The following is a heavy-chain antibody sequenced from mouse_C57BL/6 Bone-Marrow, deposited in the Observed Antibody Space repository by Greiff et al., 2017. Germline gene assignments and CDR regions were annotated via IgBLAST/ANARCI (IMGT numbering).Heavy chain of an antibody. D-gene: IGHD2-4*01. CDR2: IWSGGST. CDR1: GFSFTSYG. J-gene: IGHJ4*01. Sequence: VQLQQSGPGLVQPSQCLSITCTVSGFSFTSYGVHWVRQPPGKGLEWLGVIWSGGSTDYNAAFISRLSISKDNSKSQVVFKMNSLQADDTAIYYCATYDYDGYAMDYWGQGTSVTVSS. V-gene: IGHV2-4*01. CDR3: ATYDYDGYAMDY.